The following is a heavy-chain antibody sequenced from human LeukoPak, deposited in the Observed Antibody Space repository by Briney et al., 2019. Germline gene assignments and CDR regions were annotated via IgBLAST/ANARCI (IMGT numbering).Heavy chain of an antibody. V-gene: IGHV3-23*01. CDR3: ARQAGIAAAGTGAFDI. Sequence: GGSLRLSCAASGFTFSNYAMSWVRQAPGKGLEWVSCISSGGTTYYTDSVKGRFTISRDNSKNTLYLQMNSPRAEDTAVYYCARQAGIAAAGTGAFDIWGQGTMVTVSS. CDR1: GFTFSNYA. J-gene: IGHJ3*02. D-gene: IGHD6-13*01. CDR2: ISSGGTT.